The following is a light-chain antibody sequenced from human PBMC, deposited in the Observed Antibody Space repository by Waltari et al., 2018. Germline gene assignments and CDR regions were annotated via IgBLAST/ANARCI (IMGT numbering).Light chain of an antibody. J-gene: IGKJ1*01. CDR1: QSVRST. CDR3: QQYDYWPWT. V-gene: IGKV3D-15*01. Sequence: IVMTQSPATLSLSPGESATLSCWASQSVRSTFAWFQQKPGQPPRLLIYGTSTRATGIPARFTGSGSGTEFSLTISSLQPEDFATYYCQQYDYWPWTFGQGTRVETK. CDR2: GTS.